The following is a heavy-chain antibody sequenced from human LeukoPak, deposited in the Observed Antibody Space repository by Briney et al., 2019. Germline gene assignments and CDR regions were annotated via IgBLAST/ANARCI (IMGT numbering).Heavy chain of an antibody. CDR2: INSNTGNT. D-gene: IGHD1-14*01. CDR1: GYTFSSYG. V-gene: IGHV1-18*01. CDR3: ATERSGNHRWFDP. Sequence: ASVKVSCKASGYTFSSYGINWVRQAPGQGHEWMGFINSNTGNTKYAQKFQGRVTMTTDTSTSTAYMELRSLTSDDTAVYYCATERSGNHRWFDPWGQGTLVTVSS. J-gene: IGHJ5*02.